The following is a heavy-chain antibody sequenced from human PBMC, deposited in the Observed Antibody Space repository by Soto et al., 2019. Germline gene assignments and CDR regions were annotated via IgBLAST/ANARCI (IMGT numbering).Heavy chain of an antibody. V-gene: IGHV4-34*01. CDR1: GGSLSTYY. CDR3: ARGYGASFDY. Sequence: SETLSLTCAVYGGSLSTYYWTWIRQPPGKGLEWIGEINHRRSTNYNPSLKSRVTISVDTSKNQFSLKLSSVTAADTAVYYCARGYGASFDYWGQGTLVTVSS. D-gene: IGHD4-17*01. CDR2: INHRRST. J-gene: IGHJ4*02.